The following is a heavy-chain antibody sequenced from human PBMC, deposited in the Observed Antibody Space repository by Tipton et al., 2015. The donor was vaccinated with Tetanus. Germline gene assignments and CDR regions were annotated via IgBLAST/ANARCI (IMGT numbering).Heavy chain of an antibody. J-gene: IGHJ3*01. CDR3: ARDWTGTGVGDAFDL. D-gene: IGHD1-1*01. CDR2: IFPMFGKT. V-gene: IGHV1-69*06. Sequence: QLVQSGAEGKKPGSSVKISCKVSGGTFSSYAISWVRQAPGQGLEWMGRIFPMFGKTNYAQKFQGRVTITADKSTYAAYMELSSVTSEDTAVYYCARDWTGTGVGDAFDLWGQGTVVTVSS. CDR1: GGTFSSYA.